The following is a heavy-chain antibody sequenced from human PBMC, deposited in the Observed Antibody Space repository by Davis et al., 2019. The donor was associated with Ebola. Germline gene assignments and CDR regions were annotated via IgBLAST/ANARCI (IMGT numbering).Heavy chain of an antibody. CDR3: ARDPAFSSFDY. D-gene: IGHD6-6*01. V-gene: IGHV3-23*01. CDR2: IGGSGDRT. CDR1: GFTFSTYG. Sequence: PGGSLRLSCAASGFTFSTYGMGWVRRAPGKGLEWVSAIGGSGDRTYYADSVKGRFTISRDNAKNSLYLQMNSLRAEDTAVYYCARDPAFSSFDYWGQGALVIVSS. J-gene: IGHJ4*02.